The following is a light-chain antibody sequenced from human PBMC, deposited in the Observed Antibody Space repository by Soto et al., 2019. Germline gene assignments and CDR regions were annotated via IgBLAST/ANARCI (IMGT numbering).Light chain of an antibody. CDR3: QQYVSWT. CDR2: GAS. V-gene: IGKV3-20*01. CDR1: QSISSNY. J-gene: IGKJ1*01. Sequence: EIVLTQSPGTLSVSPGERATLSCRASQSISSNYLAWYQQKPGQAPRILIYGASSRATGIPDRFSGSGSGTDFTLTISRLEPEDSGIYYCQQYVSWTFGQGTKVEIK.